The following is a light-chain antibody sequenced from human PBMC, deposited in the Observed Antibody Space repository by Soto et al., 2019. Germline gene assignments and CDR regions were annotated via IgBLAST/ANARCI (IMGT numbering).Light chain of an antibody. Sequence: EIVMTQSPATLSVSPGERATLSCRASQSVSSNLAWYQHKPGQAPRLLTYGASTRATGIPARFSGSGSGADFTLTISSLEPEDFAVYYCQQRSNWPQITFGQGTRLEIK. J-gene: IGKJ5*01. CDR1: QSVSSN. CDR2: GAS. CDR3: QQRSNWPQIT. V-gene: IGKV3-15*01.